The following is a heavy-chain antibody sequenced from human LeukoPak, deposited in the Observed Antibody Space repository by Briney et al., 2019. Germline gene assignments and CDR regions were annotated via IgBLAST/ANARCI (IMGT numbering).Heavy chain of an antibody. V-gene: IGHV3-23*01. D-gene: IGHD4/OR15-4a*01. Sequence: PGGSLRLSCAASGFTFSSYAMSWVRQAPGKGLEWVSAISGSGGSTYYADSVKGRFTISRDNAKNSLYLQMNSLRAEDTAVYYCARATMGVLDYWGQGTLVTVSS. CDR1: GFTFSSYA. CDR2: ISGSGGST. J-gene: IGHJ4*02. CDR3: ARATMGVLDY.